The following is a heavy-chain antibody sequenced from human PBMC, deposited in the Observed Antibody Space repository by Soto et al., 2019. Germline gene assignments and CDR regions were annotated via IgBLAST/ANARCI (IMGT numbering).Heavy chain of an antibody. J-gene: IGHJ4*02. CDR1: GYTFTSYG. CDR2: ISAYNGNT. V-gene: IGHV1-18*01. Sequence: ASVKVSCKASGYTFTSYGISWVRQAPGQGLEWMGWISAYNGNTNYAQKYQGRVTMTTDTSTSTAYLELRSLRSDDTAVYYCARDGRDIVVVVASTFDYWGQGTLVTVSS. D-gene: IGHD2-15*01. CDR3: ARDGRDIVVVVASTFDY.